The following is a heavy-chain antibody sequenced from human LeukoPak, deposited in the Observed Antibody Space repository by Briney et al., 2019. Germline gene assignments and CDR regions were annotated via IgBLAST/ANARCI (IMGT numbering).Heavy chain of an antibody. CDR3: ARDEYQPYYFDY. CDR1: GFTVSSNY. Sequence: PGGSLRLSCAASGFTVSSNYMSWVRQAPGKGLEWVSVIYSGGSTYYADSVKGRFTISRDNSKNTLYLQMSSLRAEDTAVYYCARDEYQPYYFDYWGQGTLVTVSS. D-gene: IGHD2-2*01. CDR2: IYSGGST. V-gene: IGHV3-66*01. J-gene: IGHJ4*02.